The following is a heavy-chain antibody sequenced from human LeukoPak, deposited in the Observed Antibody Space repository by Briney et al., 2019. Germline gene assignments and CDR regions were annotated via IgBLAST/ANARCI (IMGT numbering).Heavy chain of an antibody. V-gene: IGHV4-34*01. Sequence: SETLSLTCAVYGGSFSGYYWSWIRQPPGKGLEWIGEINHSGSTNYNPSLKSRVTISVDTSKNQFSLKLSSVTAADTAVYYCARGGYGDYPSWFDPWGQGTLVTVSS. J-gene: IGHJ5*02. CDR3: ARGGYGDYPSWFDP. CDR2: INHSGST. CDR1: GGSFSGYY. D-gene: IGHD4-17*01.